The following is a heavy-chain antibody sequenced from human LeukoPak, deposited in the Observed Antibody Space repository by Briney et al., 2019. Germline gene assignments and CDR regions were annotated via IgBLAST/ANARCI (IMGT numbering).Heavy chain of an antibody. CDR2: INPNSGGT. CDR3: AREGMTTVPNSYGVDV. J-gene: IGHJ6*02. V-gene: IGHV1-2*04. Sequence: ASVKVSCKASGHSFTDYYLHWVRQAPGQGLEWMGWINPNSGGTNYAQKFRGWVTMTRDTSISTAYMELSRLTSDDTAVYYCAREGMTTVPNSYGVDVWGQGTTVTVSS. CDR1: GHSFTDYY. D-gene: IGHD4-17*01.